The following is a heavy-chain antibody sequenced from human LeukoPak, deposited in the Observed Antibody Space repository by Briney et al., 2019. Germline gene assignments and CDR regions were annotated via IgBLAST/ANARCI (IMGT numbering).Heavy chain of an antibody. CDR2: IYPGDSDP. J-gene: IGHJ4*02. V-gene: IGHV5-51*01. Sequence: GESLKISCKGSGYSFTNYWIGWGRQMPGKGLEWMGIIYPGDSDPRYSPSFQGQVTISADKSISTAYLQWSSLKASDTAMYYCARLDILTGSPSDYWGQGTLVTVSS. CDR1: GYSFTNYW. D-gene: IGHD3-9*01. CDR3: ARLDILTGSPSDY.